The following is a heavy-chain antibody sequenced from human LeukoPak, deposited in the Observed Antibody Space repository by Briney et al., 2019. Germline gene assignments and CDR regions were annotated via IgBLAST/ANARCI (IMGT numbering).Heavy chain of an antibody. D-gene: IGHD2-2*02. CDR2: ISYDGSNK. V-gene: IGHV3-30*18. Sequence: PGRSLRLSCAASGFTFSSYGMHWVRQAPGKGLEWVAAISYDGSNKYYADSVKGRFTISRDNSKNTLYLQMNSLRAEDTAVYYCAKAGFRCSSTSCYKYFQHWGQGTLVTVSS. J-gene: IGHJ1*01. CDR1: GFTFSSYG. CDR3: AKAGFRCSSTSCYKYFQH.